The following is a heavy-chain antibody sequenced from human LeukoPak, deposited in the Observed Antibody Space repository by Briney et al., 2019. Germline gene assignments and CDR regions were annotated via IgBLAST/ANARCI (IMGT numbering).Heavy chain of an antibody. D-gene: IGHD4-17*01. CDR1: GGSISSYY. V-gene: IGHV4-4*07. CDR3: ARETTVTPHYYMDV. J-gene: IGHJ6*03. CDR2: IYNSGST. Sequence: SETLSLTCTVSGGSISSYYWSWIRQPAGKGLEWIGRIYNSGSTNYNPSLKSRVTISVDTSKNQSSLKLSSVTAADTAVYYCARETTVTPHYYMDVWGKGTTVTVSS.